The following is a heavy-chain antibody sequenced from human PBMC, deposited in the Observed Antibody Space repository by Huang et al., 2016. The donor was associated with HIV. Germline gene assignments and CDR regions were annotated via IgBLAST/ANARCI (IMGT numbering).Heavy chain of an antibody. V-gene: IGHV1-8*03. CDR3: ARGYGLTYWHKITYRYAFDV. CDR1: GYDFIKYV. CDR2: LNPQSGIT. D-gene: IGHD4-17*01. J-gene: IGHJ3*01. Sequence: QVQLVQSGPEVRQHGASLKVSCKASGYDFIKYVIHGVRQVVGQGLEGMVGLNPQSGITVFLGKFQGRDTTTRDMSSTTFFMELRNLTSHDTAIYFCARGYGLTYWHKITYRYAFDVWGQGTEVIVTS.